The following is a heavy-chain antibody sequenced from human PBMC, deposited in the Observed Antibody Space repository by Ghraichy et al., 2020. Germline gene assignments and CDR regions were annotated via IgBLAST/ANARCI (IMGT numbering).Heavy chain of an antibody. D-gene: IGHD6-6*01. CDR1: GGSFSGYY. CDR2: INHSGST. J-gene: IGHJ4*02. Sequence: SLTCAVYGGSFSGYYWSWIRQPPGKGLEWIGEINHSGSTNYNPSLKSRVTISVDTSKNQFSLKLSSVTAADTAVYYCARSPRRRNSSSHRSTSDDWGQGTLVTGSS. CDR3: ARSPRRRNSSSHRSTSDD. V-gene: IGHV4-34*01.